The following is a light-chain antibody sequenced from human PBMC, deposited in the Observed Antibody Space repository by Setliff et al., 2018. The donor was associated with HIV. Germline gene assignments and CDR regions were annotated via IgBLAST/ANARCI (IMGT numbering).Light chain of an antibody. J-gene: IGKJ5*01. Sequence: DIQMTQSPSSLSASVGDRVTITCRTSQSISTYLNWYQSQPGKAPKLLIYAASNLASGVPSRFSGSGSGTDFTLIINSLQPEDFATYFCHQSYSTPITFG. CDR2: AAS. CDR1: QSISTY. CDR3: HQSYSTPIT. V-gene: IGKV1-39*01.